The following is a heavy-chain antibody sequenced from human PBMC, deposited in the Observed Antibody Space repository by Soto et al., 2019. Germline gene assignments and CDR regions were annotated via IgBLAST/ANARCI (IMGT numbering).Heavy chain of an antibody. Sequence: GGSLRLSCAASGFTFTSYSMNWVRQAPGKGLEWVGRIKSKTDGGTTDYAAPVKGRFTISRDDSENTLYLQMNSLNTEDTAVYYCTTESIAGLDYWGQGTLVTVSS. V-gene: IGHV3-15*07. CDR1: GFTFTSYS. CDR2: IKSKTDGGTT. CDR3: TTESIAGLDY. D-gene: IGHD6-6*01. J-gene: IGHJ4*02.